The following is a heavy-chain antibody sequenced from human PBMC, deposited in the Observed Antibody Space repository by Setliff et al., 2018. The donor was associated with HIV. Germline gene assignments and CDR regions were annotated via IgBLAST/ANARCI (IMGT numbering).Heavy chain of an antibody. D-gene: IGHD3-10*01. CDR1: GFTFSSYG. CDR3: ARDAITLIRGITAFDY. CDR2: IRSSSGTI. J-gene: IGHJ4*02. Sequence: PGGSLRLSCAASGFTFSSYGMHWVRQAPGKGLEWVSYIRSSSGTIFYADSVRGRFTISRDNAKNSLYLQMNSLRVEDTAVYYCARDAITLIRGITAFDYWGQGTLVTVSS. V-gene: IGHV3-48*01.